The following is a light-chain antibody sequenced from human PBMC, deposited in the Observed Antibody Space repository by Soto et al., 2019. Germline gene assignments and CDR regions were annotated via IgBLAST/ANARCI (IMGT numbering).Light chain of an antibody. CDR3: QQYGNSPIT. CDR1: QSVDGY. V-gene: IGKV3-20*01. Sequence: EIVLTQSPGTLSVSLGESATLSCRASQSVDGYLAWYQQKPGQAPRLLIYGASTRATGVTARFRGGGSGTEFTLTISRLEPEDFAVYYCQQYGNSPITFGQGTRLEIK. J-gene: IGKJ5*01. CDR2: GAS.